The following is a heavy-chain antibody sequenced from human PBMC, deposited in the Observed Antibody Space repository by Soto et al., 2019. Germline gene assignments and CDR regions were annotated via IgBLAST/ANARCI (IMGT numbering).Heavy chain of an antibody. Sequence: LSLTCTVSGGSISSYYWSWIRQPPGKGLEWIGEINHSGSTNYNPSLKSRVTISVDTSKNQFSLKLSSVTAADTAVYYCARGRLRYSSGWYGIDYWGQGTLVTVSS. CDR1: GGSISSYY. J-gene: IGHJ4*02. V-gene: IGHV4-34*01. CDR3: ARGRLRYSSGWYGIDY. D-gene: IGHD6-19*01. CDR2: INHSGST.